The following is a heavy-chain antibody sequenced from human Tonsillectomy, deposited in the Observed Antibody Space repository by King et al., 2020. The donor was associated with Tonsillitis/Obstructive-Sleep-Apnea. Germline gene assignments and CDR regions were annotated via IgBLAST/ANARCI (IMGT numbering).Heavy chain of an antibody. CDR2: ISSSSSYI. Sequence: VQLVESGGGLVKPGGSLRLSCAASGFTFSSYSMNWVRQAPGKGLEWVSSISSSSSYIYYADSLKGRFTISRDNAKNSLYLQMNSLRAEDTAVYYCAGDSRVVAATRNDYWGQGTLVTVSS. D-gene: IGHD2-15*01. J-gene: IGHJ4*02. CDR1: GFTFSSYS. CDR3: AGDSRVVAATRNDY. V-gene: IGHV3-21*01.